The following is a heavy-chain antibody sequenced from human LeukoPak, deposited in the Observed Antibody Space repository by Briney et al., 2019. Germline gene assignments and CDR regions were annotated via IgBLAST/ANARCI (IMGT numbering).Heavy chain of an antibody. D-gene: IGHD6-13*01. CDR2: ILYDGSNK. CDR1: GITFSGFG. Sequence: GGSLRLSCAASGITFSGFGMHWVRQAPGKGLEWVAFILYDGSNKYYADSVKGRFTISRDNSKNTLYLQMNSLRPEDTAVYYCARVAEAAAFDSWGQGTLVTVSS. CDR3: ARVAEAAAFDS. V-gene: IGHV3-30*02. J-gene: IGHJ4*02.